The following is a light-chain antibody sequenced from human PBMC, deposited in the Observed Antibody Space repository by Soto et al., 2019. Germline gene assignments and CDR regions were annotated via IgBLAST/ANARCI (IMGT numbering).Light chain of an antibody. CDR1: QNIDNF. V-gene: IGKV3-20*01. CDR3: QQYGSSGT. J-gene: IGKJ1*01. CDR2: DAS. Sequence: EIVLRQSPATLSMSPGERATLSCRASQNIDNFLVWYQQKPGQAPRLLIYDASKRATGIPARFSGSGSGTDFTLTISRLEPEDFAVYYCQQYGSSGTFGQGTKVDIK.